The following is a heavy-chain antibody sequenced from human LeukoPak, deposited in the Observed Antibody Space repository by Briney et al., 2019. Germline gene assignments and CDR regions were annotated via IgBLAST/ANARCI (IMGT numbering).Heavy chain of an antibody. CDR1: GGSISSGSYY. V-gene: IGHV4-61*02. CDR2: IYTSGST. CDR3: ARATAMVRGVTLPIYYYMGV. Sequence: SQTLSLTCTVSGGSISSGSYYWSWIRQPAGKGLEWIGRIYTSGSTNYNPSLKSRVTMSVDTSKNQFSLKLSSVTAADTAVYYCARATAMVRGVTLPIYYYMGVWGKGTTVTVSS. J-gene: IGHJ6*03. D-gene: IGHD3-10*01.